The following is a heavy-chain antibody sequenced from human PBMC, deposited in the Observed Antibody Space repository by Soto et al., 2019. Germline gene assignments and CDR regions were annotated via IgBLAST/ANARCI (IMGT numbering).Heavy chain of an antibody. Sequence: QVQLVQSGAEVKKPGASVKVSCKASGYTFTSYYMHWVRQAPGQGVEWMGIINPSGGSTSYAQKFQGRVSMSRETSTSTVYMELSSMRSEDTAVYYCARAREYCISTSCHQFDYRGQGTLVTVSS. CDR3: ARAREYCISTSCHQFDY. CDR2: INPSGGST. D-gene: IGHD2-2*01. CDR1: GYTFTSYY. J-gene: IGHJ4*02. V-gene: IGHV1-46*01.